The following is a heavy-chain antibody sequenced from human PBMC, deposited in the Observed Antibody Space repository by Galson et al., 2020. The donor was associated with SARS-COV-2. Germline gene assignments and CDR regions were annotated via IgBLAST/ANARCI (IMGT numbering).Heavy chain of an antibody. J-gene: IGHJ6*02. CDR2: IDYSGRT. CDR1: GGSISPYY. Sequence: ETSETLSLTCTASGGSISPYYWNWIRQSPGKGLEWIGYIDYSGRTNYNPSLKSRVTMSLATYNNRFSLKLSAVTAADTAVYYCARGAVYNYYGMDVWGQGTTVTVSS. D-gene: IGHD1-1*01. V-gene: IGHV4-59*01. CDR3: ARGAVYNYYGMDV.